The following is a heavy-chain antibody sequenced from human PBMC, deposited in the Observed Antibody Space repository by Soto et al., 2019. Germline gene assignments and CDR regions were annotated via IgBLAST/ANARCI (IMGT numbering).Heavy chain of an antibody. CDR3: ARLGGSGGDSIDY. D-gene: IGHD3-10*01. CDR2: IWYDGSEK. J-gene: IGHJ4*02. CDR1: GFPFNKYG. V-gene: IGHV3-33*01. Sequence: QVQLVESGGGVVQPGRSLRLSCVTSGFPFNKYGMHWVRQAPGTGLEWVAIIWYDGSEKYYGDSVKGRFTISRDNSRDTLFLQLDSLRADDTAMYYCARLGGSGGDSIDYWGQGTLVTVSS.